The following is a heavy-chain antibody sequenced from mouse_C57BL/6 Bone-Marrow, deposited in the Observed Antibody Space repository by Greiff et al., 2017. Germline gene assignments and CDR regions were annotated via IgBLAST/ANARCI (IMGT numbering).Heavy chain of an antibody. J-gene: IGHJ3*01. D-gene: IGHD2-14*01. CDR1: GFNIKDDY. CDR2: IDPENGDT. V-gene: IGHV14-4*01. Sequence: EVQGVESGAELVRPGASVKLSCTASGFNIKDDYMHWVKQRPEQGLEWIVWIDPENGDTEYASKFQGKATITADTSSNTAYLQLSSLTSEDTAVYYCTTGGYSWFAYWGQGTLVTVSA. CDR3: TTGGYSWFAY.